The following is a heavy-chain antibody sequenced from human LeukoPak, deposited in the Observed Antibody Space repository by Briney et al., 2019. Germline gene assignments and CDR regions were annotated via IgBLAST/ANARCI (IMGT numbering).Heavy chain of an antibody. CDR1: GFTFSSYG. Sequence: GGSLRLSCAASGFTFSSYGMSWVRQAPGKGLEWVSPISGSGGSTYYADSVKGRFTISRDNSKNTLYLQMGSLRAEDMAVYYCARAYGSGSYYDYWGQGTLVTVSS. D-gene: IGHD3-10*01. CDR3: ARAYGSGSYYDY. CDR2: ISGSGGST. J-gene: IGHJ4*02. V-gene: IGHV3-23*01.